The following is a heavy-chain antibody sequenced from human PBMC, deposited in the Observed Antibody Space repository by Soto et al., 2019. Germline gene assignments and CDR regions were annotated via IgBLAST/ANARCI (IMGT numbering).Heavy chain of an antibody. CDR1: GGSISSGGYS. D-gene: IGHD3-3*01. Sequence: SLTCAVSGGSISSGGYSWSWIRQPPGKGLEWIGYIYHSGSAYYNPSLKSRVTISVDRSKNQFSLKLSSVTAADTAVYYCARRGITIFGVDENWFDPWGPGTLVTVP. CDR2: IYHSGSA. V-gene: IGHV4-30-2*01. J-gene: IGHJ5*02. CDR3: ARRGITIFGVDENWFDP.